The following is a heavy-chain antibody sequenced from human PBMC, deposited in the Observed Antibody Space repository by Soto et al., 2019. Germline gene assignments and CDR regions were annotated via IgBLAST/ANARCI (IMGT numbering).Heavy chain of an antibody. Sequence: ASVKVSCKASGYTFTIYDINWVRQATGQGLEWMGWMNPNSGNTGYAQKFQGRVTMTRNTSISTAYMELSSLRSEDTAVYYCARGGKIAARPSPGYWGQGTLVTVSS. V-gene: IGHV1-8*01. J-gene: IGHJ4*02. CDR1: GYTFTIYD. CDR3: ARGGKIAARPSPGY. CDR2: MNPNSGNT. D-gene: IGHD6-6*01.